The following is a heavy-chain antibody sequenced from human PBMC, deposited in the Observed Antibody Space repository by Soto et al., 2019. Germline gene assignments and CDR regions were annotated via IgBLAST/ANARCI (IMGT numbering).Heavy chain of an antibody. V-gene: IGHV4-34*01. D-gene: IGHD5-12*01. CDR3: ARGPKYSGYDY. Sequence: SETLSLTCAVYGGSFSGYYWSWIRQPPGKGLEWIGEINHSGSTNYNPSLKSRVTISVDTSKNQFSLKLSSVTAADTAVYYCARGPKYSGYDYWGQGTLVTVSS. J-gene: IGHJ4*02. CDR2: INHSGST. CDR1: GGSFSGYY.